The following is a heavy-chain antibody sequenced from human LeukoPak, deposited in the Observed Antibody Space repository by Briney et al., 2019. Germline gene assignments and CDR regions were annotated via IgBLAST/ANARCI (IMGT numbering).Heavy chain of an antibody. D-gene: IGHD6-19*01. CDR2: INPSGGST. CDR3: ARDQESSGFDYFDY. V-gene: IGHV1-46*01. Sequence: ASVKVSFKASGYTFTIYYMHWVRQAPGQGLEWMGIINPSGGSTSYAQKFQGRVTMTRDMSTSTVYMELSSLTSEDTAVYYCARDQESSGFDYFDYWGQGTLVTVSS. CDR1: GYTFTIYY. J-gene: IGHJ4*02.